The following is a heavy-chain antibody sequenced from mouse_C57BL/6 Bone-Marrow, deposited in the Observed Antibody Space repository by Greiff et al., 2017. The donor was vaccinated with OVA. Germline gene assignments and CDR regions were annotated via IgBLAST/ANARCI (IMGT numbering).Heavy chain of an antibody. CDR1: GFNIKDYY. CDR2: IDPENGDT. Sequence: EVQLQQSGAELVRPGASVKLSCTASGFNIKDYYMHWVKQRPEQGLEWIGWIDPENGDTEYASKFQGQATITADTSSNTAYLQLSSLTSEDTAVYYCTTPSYYFDYWGQGTTLTVSS. J-gene: IGHJ2*01. CDR3: TTPSYYFDY. V-gene: IGHV14-4*01.